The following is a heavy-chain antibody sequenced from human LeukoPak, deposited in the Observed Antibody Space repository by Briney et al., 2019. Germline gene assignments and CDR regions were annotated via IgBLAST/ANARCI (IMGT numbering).Heavy chain of an antibody. CDR3: ARFGSIYYDSSGYYYV. CDR2: ISSSGSTI. J-gene: IGHJ4*02. Sequence: PGGSLRLSCAATGFTFSSYSMNWVRQAPGKGLEWVSYISSSGSTIYYADSVKGRFTISRDNAKNSLYLQMNSLRAEDTAVYYCARFGSIYYDSSGYYYVWGQGTLVTVSS. CDR1: GFTFSSYS. D-gene: IGHD3-22*01. V-gene: IGHV3-48*04.